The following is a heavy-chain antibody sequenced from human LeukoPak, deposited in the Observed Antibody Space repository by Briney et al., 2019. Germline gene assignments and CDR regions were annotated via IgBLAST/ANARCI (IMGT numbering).Heavy chain of an antibody. Sequence: ASVKVSCKASGYTFTGYYMHWVRQAPGQALEWMGWINPNSGGTNYAQKFQGSVTMTTDTSISTAYMELSRLRSDDTAVYYCARSYYYGSGSIYYYYMDVWGKGTTVTVSS. D-gene: IGHD3-10*01. CDR1: GYTFTGYY. CDR2: INPNSGGT. V-gene: IGHV1-2*02. CDR3: ARSYYYGSGSIYYYYMDV. J-gene: IGHJ6*03.